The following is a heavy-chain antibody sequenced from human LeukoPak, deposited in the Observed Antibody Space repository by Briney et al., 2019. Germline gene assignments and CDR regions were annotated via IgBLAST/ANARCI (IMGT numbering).Heavy chain of an antibody. CDR2: IYSGGST. V-gene: IGHV3-53*05. CDR3: ARNWFDP. J-gene: IGHJ5*02. Sequence: GGSRRLSCAASGFAVSSDYMSWVRQAPGKGLEWVSVIYSGGSTYYADSVKGRFTISRDKSKNTVYLQMNSLRFEDTAMYYCARNWFDPWGQGTLVTVSS. CDR1: GFAVSSDY.